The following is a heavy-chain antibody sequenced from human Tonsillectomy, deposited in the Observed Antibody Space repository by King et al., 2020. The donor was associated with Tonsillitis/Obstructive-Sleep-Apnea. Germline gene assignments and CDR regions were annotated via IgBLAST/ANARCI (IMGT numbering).Heavy chain of an antibody. CDR1: EYNFNTYW. J-gene: IGHJ4*02. Sequence: VQLVESGAEVKKPGESLKISCTGSEYNFNTYWIGWVRQMPGKGLEWMGIIYPSDSDTRYSPSFQGQVTISADKSINTAYLQWSSLKTSDTAMYYCARQSRVGYDWGQGTLVSVSS. CDR2: IYPSDSDT. D-gene: IGHD1-26*01. V-gene: IGHV5-51*01. CDR3: ARQSRVGYD.